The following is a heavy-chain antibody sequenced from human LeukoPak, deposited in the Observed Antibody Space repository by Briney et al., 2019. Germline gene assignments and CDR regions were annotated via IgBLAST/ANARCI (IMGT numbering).Heavy chain of an antibody. D-gene: IGHD2-2*01. J-gene: IGHJ4*02. Sequence: PGGSLRLSCAASGFTFSSYGMHWVRQAPGKGLEWVAFIRYDGSNKYYADSVKGRFTISRDNSKNTLYLQMNSLRAEDTAVYYCAKDSSGYCSSTSCEDQYYFDYWGQGTLVTVSS. CDR1: GFTFSSYG. CDR2: IRYDGSNK. V-gene: IGHV3-30*02. CDR3: AKDSSGYCSSTSCEDQYYFDY.